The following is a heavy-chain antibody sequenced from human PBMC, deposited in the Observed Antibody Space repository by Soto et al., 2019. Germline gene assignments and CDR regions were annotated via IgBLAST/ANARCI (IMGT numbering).Heavy chain of an antibody. V-gene: IGHV4-39*01. CDR2: IYYSGST. CDR1: GGSISSSSYY. Sequence: PSETLSLTCTVSGGSISSSSYYWGWIRQPPGKGLEWIGSIYYSGSTYYNPSLKSRVIISVDTSKNQFSLKLSSVTAADTAVYYCARHRPIGSTSPVRHGWFDPWGQGTLVTVSS. J-gene: IGHJ5*02. CDR3: ARHRPIGSTSPVRHGWFDP. D-gene: IGHD2-2*01.